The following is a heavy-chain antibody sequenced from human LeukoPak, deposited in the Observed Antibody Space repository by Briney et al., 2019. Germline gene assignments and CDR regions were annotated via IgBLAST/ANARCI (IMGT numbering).Heavy chain of an antibody. V-gene: IGHV4-59*01. J-gene: IGHJ6*03. CDR3: ARDIGDCSSLSCYNHYYYMDV. Sequence: PSETLFLTCTVSGGSISSYYWSWIRQSPGMGLEWIGSIYYNGATDYNPSLKSRVTISADTSNNQFSLRLRSVTAADTAVYYCARDIGDCSSLSCYNHYYYMDVWGKGTTVTVSS. CDR2: IYYNGAT. CDR1: GGSISSYY. D-gene: IGHD2-2*02.